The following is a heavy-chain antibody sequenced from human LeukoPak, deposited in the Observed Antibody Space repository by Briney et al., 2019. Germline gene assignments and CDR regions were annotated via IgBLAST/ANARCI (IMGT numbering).Heavy chain of an antibody. CDR3: ARDPSGSPRPYYFDY. CDR1: GFTFSSYW. Sequence: GGSLRLSCAASGFTFSSYWMSWVRQAPGKGLEWVANIKQDGSEKYYVDSVKGRFTISRDNAKNSLYLQMNSLRAEDTAVYYCARDPSGSPRPYYFDYWGQGTLVTVSS. CDR2: IKQDGSEK. J-gene: IGHJ4*02. V-gene: IGHV3-7*01.